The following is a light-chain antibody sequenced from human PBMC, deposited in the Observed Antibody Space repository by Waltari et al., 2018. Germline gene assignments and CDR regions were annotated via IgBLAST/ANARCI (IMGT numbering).Light chain of an antibody. Sequence: QSVLTQPPSVSAAPGQKVSISCSGSTPNIGTNYVSWYQQFPGTAPKLLIYEDYRRPSGIPDRFSGSKSGASATLDITGLQTGDEADYYCGTWDSSLGVGVLGGGTRVTVL. J-gene: IGLJ3*02. CDR1: TPNIGTNY. CDR3: GTWDSSLGVGV. V-gene: IGLV1-51*01. CDR2: EDY.